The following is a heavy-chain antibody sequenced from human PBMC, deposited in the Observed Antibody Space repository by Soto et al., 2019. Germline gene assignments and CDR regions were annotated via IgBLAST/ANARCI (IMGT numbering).Heavy chain of an antibody. Sequence: SETLSLTCTVSGGSISSYYWSWIRQPPGKGLEWIGYIYYSGSANYNPSLKSRVTISVDTSKNQFSLKLSSVTAADTAVYYCASVLEPDYYFDDWGQGTLVTVSS. CDR1: GGSISSYY. J-gene: IGHJ4*02. CDR2: IYYSGSA. V-gene: IGHV4-59*01. D-gene: IGHD3-3*01. CDR3: ASVLEPDYYFDD.